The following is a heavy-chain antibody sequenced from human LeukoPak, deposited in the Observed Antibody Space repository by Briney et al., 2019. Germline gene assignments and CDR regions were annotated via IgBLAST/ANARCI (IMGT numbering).Heavy chain of an antibody. CDR2: IYYSGST. V-gene: IGHV4-59*01. J-gene: IGHJ3*02. D-gene: IGHD3-22*01. CDR3: ATAWRYYDAFLI. Sequence: PSETLSLTCTVSGGSISSYYWSWIRQPPGKGLEWIGYIYYSGSTNYNPSLKSRVTISVDTSKNQFSLKLSSVTAADTAVYYCATAWRYYDAFLIWGQGTMVTVSS. CDR1: GGSISSYY.